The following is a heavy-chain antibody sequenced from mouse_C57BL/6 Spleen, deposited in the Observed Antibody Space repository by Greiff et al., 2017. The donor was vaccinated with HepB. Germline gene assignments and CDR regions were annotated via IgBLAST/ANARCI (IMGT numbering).Heavy chain of an antibody. CDR3: AREPANWFDY. CDR1: GYTFTSYW. Sequence: QVQLKQPGAELVKPGASVKLSCKASGYTFTSYWMHWVKQRPGQGLEWIGMIHPNSGSTNYNEKFKSKATLTVDKSSSTAYMQLSSLTSEDSAVYYCAREPANWFDYWGQGTTLTVSS. D-gene: IGHD4-1*01. V-gene: IGHV1-64*01. CDR2: IHPNSGST. J-gene: IGHJ2*01.